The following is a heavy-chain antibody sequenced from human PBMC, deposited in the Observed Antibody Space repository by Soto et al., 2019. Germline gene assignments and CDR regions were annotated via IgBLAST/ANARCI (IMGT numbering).Heavy chain of an antibody. D-gene: IGHD1-26*01. CDR3: AKLSEDPYSGSYSDS. CDR2: ISGSGGDR. V-gene: IGHV3-23*01. Sequence: GGSLRLSCAASGFTFRTYAMGWVRQAPGKGLEYVSSISGSGGDRYYADSVRGRFTISRDNSKNTLYLQMNSLRAEDTAVYYCAKLSEDPYSGSYSDSWGQGALVTVSS. CDR1: GFTFRTYA. J-gene: IGHJ4*02.